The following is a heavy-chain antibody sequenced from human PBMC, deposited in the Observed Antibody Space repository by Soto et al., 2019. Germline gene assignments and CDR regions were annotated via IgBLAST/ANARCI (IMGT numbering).Heavy chain of an antibody. D-gene: IGHD6-13*01. Sequence: GESLKISCKGSGYSFTSYWISWVRQMPGKGLEWMGRIDPSDSYTNYSPSFQGHVTISVDKSISTAYLQWSSLKASDTAMYYCARPEAAAGTGYYYYGMDVWGQGTTVTVSS. CDR1: GYSFTSYW. CDR3: ARPEAAAGTGYYYYGMDV. V-gene: IGHV5-10-1*01. CDR2: IDPSDSYT. J-gene: IGHJ6*02.